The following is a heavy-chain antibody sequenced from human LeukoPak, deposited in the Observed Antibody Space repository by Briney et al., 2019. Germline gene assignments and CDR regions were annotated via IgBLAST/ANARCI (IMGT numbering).Heavy chain of an antibody. D-gene: IGHD3-10*01. J-gene: IGHJ6*02. V-gene: IGHV3-21*01. Sequence: GSLRLSCAASGFTFSSYSMNWVRQAPGKGLEWVSSISSSSSYIYYADSVKGRFTISRDNAKNSLYLQMNSLRAEDTAVYYCARVVRHDFLNYYGMDVWGQGTTVTVSS. CDR3: ARVVRHDFLNYYGMDV. CDR2: ISSSSSYI. CDR1: GFTFSSYS.